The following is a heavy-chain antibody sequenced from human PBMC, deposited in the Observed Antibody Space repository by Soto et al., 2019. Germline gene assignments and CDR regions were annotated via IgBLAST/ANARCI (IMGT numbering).Heavy chain of an antibody. Sequence: QVQLQESGTGLVKPSQTLSLTCTVSGGSISSGGYYWSWIRQHPGKGLEWIGYIYYSGSTYYNPSLKSRVTISVDTSTNQFSLRLSSVAAADTAGYYWSRDRGSDPFVGFRYFDYWGQGTLVTVSS. V-gene: IGHV4-31*03. D-gene: IGHD3-10*01. CDR1: GGSISSGGYY. CDR2: IYYSGST. J-gene: IGHJ4*02. CDR3: SRDRGSDPFVGFRYFDY.